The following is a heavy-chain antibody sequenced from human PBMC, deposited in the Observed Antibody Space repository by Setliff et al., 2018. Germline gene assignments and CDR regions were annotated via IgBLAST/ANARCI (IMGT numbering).Heavy chain of an antibody. V-gene: IGHV4-34*01. D-gene: IGHD3-10*01. CDR2: INQSGST. J-gene: IGHJ4*02. CDR3: ARGETSGGTWFGEVYPF. Sequence: SETLSLTCAVYGGSFNSYYWSWIRQPPGKGLEWIGEINQSGSTNYNPSLKSRVTMSVDTSKNQFSLKLSSVTAADTAVYYCARGETSGGTWFGEVYPFWGQGTLVTVSS. CDR1: GGSFNSYY.